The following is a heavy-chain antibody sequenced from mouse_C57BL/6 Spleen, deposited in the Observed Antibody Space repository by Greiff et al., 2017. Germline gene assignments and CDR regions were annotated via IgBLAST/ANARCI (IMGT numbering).Heavy chain of an antibody. CDR3: ARSGCSNDGDYAIDY. Sequence: VQLQQPGAELVKPGASVKMSCKATGYTFTSYWITWVKQRPGQGLEWIGDIYPGSGSTNYNEKFKSKATLTVDTSSSTAYMQLSSLTSGDSAVYYCARSGCSNDGDYAIDYWGQGTSVTVSS. D-gene: IGHD2-12*01. V-gene: IGHV1-55*01. CDR2: IYPGSGST. CDR1: GYTFTSYW. J-gene: IGHJ4*01.